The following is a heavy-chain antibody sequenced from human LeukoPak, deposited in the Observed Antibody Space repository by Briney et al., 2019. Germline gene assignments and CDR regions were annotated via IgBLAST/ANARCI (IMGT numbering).Heavy chain of an antibody. J-gene: IGHJ4*02. V-gene: IGHV3-11*01. Sequence: PGGSLRLSCAASGFSFSTYYMGWIRHALGKGLEGVSYISSGAGTSIYYADSVRGRFFISRDNDKNSLYLQMNSLRAEDTAIYYCYASAVVASDYWGQGTLVTVSS. CDR2: ISSGAGTSI. D-gene: IGHD6-19*01. CDR1: GFSFSTYY. CDR3: YASAVVASDY.